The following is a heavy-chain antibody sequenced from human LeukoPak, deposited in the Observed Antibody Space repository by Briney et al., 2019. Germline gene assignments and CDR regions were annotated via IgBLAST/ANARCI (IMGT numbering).Heavy chain of an antibody. J-gene: IGHJ5*02. V-gene: IGHV4-59*01. CDR1: GDSISRYY. CDR3: ARGDSYNWFDP. D-gene: IGHD2-21*02. Sequence: SETLSLTCTVSGDSISRYYWSWIRQPPGKGLEWIGYIYYSGSTNYNPSLKSRVTISVDTSKNQFSLKLTSVTAADTAVYYCARGDSYNWFDPWGQGTLVTVSS. CDR2: IYYSGST.